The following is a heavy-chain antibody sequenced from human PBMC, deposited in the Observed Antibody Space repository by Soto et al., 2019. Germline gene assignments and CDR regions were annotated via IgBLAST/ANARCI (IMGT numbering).Heavy chain of an antibody. D-gene: IGHD6-19*01. CDR2: ISGSGGTA. CDR1: GFTFSTYA. J-gene: IGHJ4*02. Sequence: GSLRLSCAASGFTFSTYAMTWVRQAPGKGLEWVSCISGSGGTAYYADSVKGRFTISRDNSKGSLFLQMSNVRAEDSAVYYCAKDRSSGWFFDDWGQGTRVTVSS. V-gene: IGHV3-23*01. CDR3: AKDRSSGWFFDD.